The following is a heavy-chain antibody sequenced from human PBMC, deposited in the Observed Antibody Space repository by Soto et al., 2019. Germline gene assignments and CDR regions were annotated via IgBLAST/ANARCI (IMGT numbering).Heavy chain of an antibody. CDR2: MNPNSGNT. D-gene: IGHD6-19*01. J-gene: IGHJ4*02. CDR3: ARGRIAVAGTHY. V-gene: IGHV1-8*01. CDR1: GYTLTGDY. Sequence: ASVNGACKASGYTLTGDYMHWVRQATGQGLEWMGWMNPNSGNTGYAKKVQGRVTMTRNTSISTAYMELSSLRSEDTAVYYCARGRIAVAGTHYWGQGTLVTVSS.